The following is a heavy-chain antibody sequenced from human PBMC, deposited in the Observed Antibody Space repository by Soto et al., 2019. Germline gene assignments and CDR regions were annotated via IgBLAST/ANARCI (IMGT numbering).Heavy chain of an antibody. D-gene: IGHD6-13*01. CDR3: ARAASSSYYYGMDV. Sequence: ESGGGVVQPGRSLRLSCAASGFTFSSYAMHWVRQAPGKGLEWVAVISYDGSNKYYADSVKGRFTISRDNSKNTLYLQMNSLRAEDTAVYYCARAASSSYYYGMDVWGQGTTVTVSS. V-gene: IGHV3-30-3*01. J-gene: IGHJ6*02. CDR2: ISYDGSNK. CDR1: GFTFSSYA.